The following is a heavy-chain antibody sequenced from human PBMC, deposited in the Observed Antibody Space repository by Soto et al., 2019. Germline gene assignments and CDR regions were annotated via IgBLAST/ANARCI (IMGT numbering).Heavy chain of an antibody. V-gene: IGHV3-33*01. J-gene: IGHJ6*02. CDR2: IWYDGSNK. CDR3: ARAGNCTNGVCYFYYYYYGMDV. D-gene: IGHD2-8*01. Sequence: GGSLRLSCAASRFTFSSYGMHWVRQAPGKGLEWVAVIWYDGSNKYYADSVKGRFTISRDNSKNTLYLQMNSLRAEDTAVYYCARAGNCTNGVCYFYYYYYGMDVRGQGTTVTVSS. CDR1: RFTFSSYG.